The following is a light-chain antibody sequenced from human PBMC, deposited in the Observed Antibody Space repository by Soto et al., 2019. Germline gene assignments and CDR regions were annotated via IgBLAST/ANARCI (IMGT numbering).Light chain of an antibody. J-gene: IGLJ1*01. CDR1: SSNIGAGYD. CDR3: QYYDSSLSGYV. Sequence: QSALTQPPSVSGAPGQRVTISCTGSSSNIGAGYDVHWYQQLPGTAPKLLIYSNSNRPSGVPDRFSGSKSGTSASLAITGLQAEDEADYYCQYYDSSLSGYVFGTGTKVTVL. CDR2: SNS. V-gene: IGLV1-40*01.